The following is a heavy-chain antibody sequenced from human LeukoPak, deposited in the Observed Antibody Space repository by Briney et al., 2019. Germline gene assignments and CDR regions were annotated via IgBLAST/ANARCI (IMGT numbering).Heavy chain of an antibody. D-gene: IGHD6-19*01. J-gene: IGHJ4*02. V-gene: IGHV1-46*01. Sequence: AASVKVSCKASGGTFSSYAISWVRQAPGQGLEWMGIINPSSSSTGYAQKLQGRVIMTRDTSTSTVYMELSSLRSEDTAVYYCARGAVAGSSNSFDYWGQGTLVIVSS. CDR1: GGTFSSYA. CDR2: INPSSSST. CDR3: ARGAVAGSSNSFDY.